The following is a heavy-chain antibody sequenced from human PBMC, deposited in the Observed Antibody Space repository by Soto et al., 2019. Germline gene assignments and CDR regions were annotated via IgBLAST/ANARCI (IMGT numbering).Heavy chain of an antibody. CDR1: GYTFTGYY. D-gene: IGHD6-13*01. V-gene: IGHV1-2*02. Sequence: ASVKVSCKASGYTFTGYYMHWVLQAPGQGLEWMGWINPNSGGTNYAQKFQGRVTMTRDTSISTAYMELSRLRSDDTAVYYCARAARIAAGWFDPWGQGTLVTVSS. CDR3: ARAARIAAGWFDP. J-gene: IGHJ5*02. CDR2: INPNSGGT.